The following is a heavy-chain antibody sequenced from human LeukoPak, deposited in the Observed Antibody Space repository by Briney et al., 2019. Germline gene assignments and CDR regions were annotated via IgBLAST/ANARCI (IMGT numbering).Heavy chain of an antibody. D-gene: IGHD5-18*01. V-gene: IGHV3-30*18. CDR2: ISYDGSNK. Sequence: GGSLRLSCAASGFTFSSYGMHWVRQAPGKGLEWVAVISYDGSNKYYADSVKGRFTISRDNSKNTLYLQMNSLRAEDTAVYYCAKVYGPQLWFRDYFDYWGQGTLVTVSS. CDR1: GFTFSSYG. CDR3: AKVYGPQLWFRDYFDY. J-gene: IGHJ4*02.